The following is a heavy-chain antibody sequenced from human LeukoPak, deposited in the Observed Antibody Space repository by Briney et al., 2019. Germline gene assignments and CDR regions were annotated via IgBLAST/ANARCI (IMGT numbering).Heavy chain of an antibody. D-gene: IGHD6-6*01. J-gene: IGHJ5*02. Sequence: PSETLSLTCAVYGGSFSGYYWNCIRQPPGKGLEWIGEINHDGSTNYNPSLKSRVTISVDTSKNQFSLKVSSVTAADTAVYYCARGPRRERPRNWFDPWGQGTLVTVSS. CDR1: GGSFSGYY. CDR2: INHDGST. CDR3: ARGPRRERPRNWFDP. V-gene: IGHV4-34*01.